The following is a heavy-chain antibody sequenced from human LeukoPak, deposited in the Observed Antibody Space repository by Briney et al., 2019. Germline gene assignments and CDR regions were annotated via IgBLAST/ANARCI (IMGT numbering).Heavy chain of an antibody. J-gene: IGHJ4*02. CDR3: ARVGDIVVVPAAILKHIQGCFDY. D-gene: IGHD2-2*01. Sequence: GASVKVSCKASGYTFTSYYMHWVRQAPGQGLEWMGIINTSGGSTSYAQKFQGRVTMTRDTSTSTVYMELSSLRSEDTAVYYCARVGDIVVVPAAILKHIQGCFDYWGQGTLVTVSS. CDR2: INTSGGST. CDR1: GYTFTSYY. V-gene: IGHV1-46*01.